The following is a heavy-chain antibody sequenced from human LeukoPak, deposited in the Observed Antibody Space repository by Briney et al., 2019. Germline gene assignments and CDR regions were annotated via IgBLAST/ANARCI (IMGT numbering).Heavy chain of an antibody. D-gene: IGHD1-1*01. CDR3: AGTASKPDFDY. CDR2: INHSGST. J-gene: IGHJ4*02. V-gene: IGHV4-34*01. Sequence: PSETLSLTCAVYGGSFRGYYWSWIRQPPGKGLEWIGEINHSGSTNYNPSLKSRVTISVDTSKNQFSLKLSSVTAADTAVYYCAGTASKPDFDYWGQGTLVTVSS. CDR1: GGSFRGYY.